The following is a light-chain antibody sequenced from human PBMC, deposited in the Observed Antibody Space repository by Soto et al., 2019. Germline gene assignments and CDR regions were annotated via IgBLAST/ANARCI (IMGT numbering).Light chain of an antibody. Sequence: DTVLTQSPATVSLSPGESVTLSCRASETFCSGCLAWYQQKPGQSPRLLIYGASSRATGIPDRFSGSGSGTDFTLTISRLEPEDFAVYYCQHYGTTPWTFGQGTKVGIK. J-gene: IGKJ1*01. V-gene: IGKV3-20*01. CDR2: GAS. CDR1: ETFCSGC. CDR3: QHYGTTPWT.